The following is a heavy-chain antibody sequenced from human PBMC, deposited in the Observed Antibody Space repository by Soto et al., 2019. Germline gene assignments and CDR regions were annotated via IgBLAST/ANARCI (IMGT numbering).Heavy chain of an antibody. CDR3: ARGDDYGDYERWDYYYGMDV. J-gene: IGHJ6*02. CDR1: GYTFTSYD. D-gene: IGHD4-17*01. V-gene: IGHV1-8*01. Sequence: QVQLVQSGAEVKKPGASVKVSCKASGYTFTSYDINWVRQATGQGPEWMGWMNPNSGNTGYAQKFQGRVTMTRNTAISTAYMELSSLRSEDTAVYYCARGDDYGDYERWDYYYGMDVWGQGTTVTVSS. CDR2: MNPNSGNT.